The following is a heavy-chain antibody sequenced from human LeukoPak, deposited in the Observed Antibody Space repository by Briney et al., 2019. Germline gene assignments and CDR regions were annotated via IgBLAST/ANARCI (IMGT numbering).Heavy chain of an antibody. CDR3: ARDRSQWLASYFFDY. CDR2: ISSSGSTI. CDR1: GFTFSSYD. V-gene: IGHV3-48*03. J-gene: IGHJ4*02. D-gene: IGHD6-19*01. Sequence: GGSLRLSCAASGFTFSSYDMNWVRQVPGKGLEWVSHISSSGSTIYYADSVKGRFTISRDNAKNSLYLQMNSLRAEDTAVYYCARDRSQWLASYFFDYWGQGTLVTVSS.